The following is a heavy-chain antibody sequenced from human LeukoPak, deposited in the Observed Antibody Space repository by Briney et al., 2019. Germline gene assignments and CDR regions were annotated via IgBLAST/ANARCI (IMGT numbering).Heavy chain of an antibody. CDR1: GYRFTSDW. CDR3: ARLSGRVVCSAGSCYIDS. Sequence: GESLKISCKGSGYRFTSDWIGWVRQMPGKGMEWMGIIYPGDSDTRYSPSFQGQVTISADKSVNTAYLQWSSLKASDTAMYYCARLSGRVVCSAGSCYIDSWGQGTLVTVSS. V-gene: IGHV5-51*01. CDR2: IYPGDSDT. J-gene: IGHJ4*02. D-gene: IGHD2-15*01.